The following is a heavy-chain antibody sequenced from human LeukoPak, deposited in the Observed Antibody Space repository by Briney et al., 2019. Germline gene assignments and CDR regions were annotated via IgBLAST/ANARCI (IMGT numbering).Heavy chain of an antibody. CDR2: INPNSGGT. CDR3: ARVSGYSNWFDP. D-gene: IGHD5-18*01. J-gene: IGHJ5*02. Sequence: GASVKVSCKASGYTFTSYDINWVRQAPGQGLEWMGWINPNSGGTNYAQKFQGRVTMTRDTSISTAYMELSRLRSDDTAVYYCARVSGYSNWFDPWGQGTLVTVSS. CDR1: GYTFTSYD. V-gene: IGHV1-2*02.